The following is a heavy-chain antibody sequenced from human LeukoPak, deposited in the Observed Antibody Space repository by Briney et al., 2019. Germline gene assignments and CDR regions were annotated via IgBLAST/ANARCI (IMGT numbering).Heavy chain of an antibody. V-gene: IGHV4-59*01. D-gene: IGHD3-22*01. J-gene: IGHJ4*02. CDR1: GGSISSYY. CDR2: IYYSGST. CDR3: GGGDDYDSSGYFDY. Sequence: SETLSLTCTVPGGSISSYYWSWIRQPPGKGLEWIGYIYYSGSTNYNPSLKSRVTISVDTSKNQFSLKLSSVTAADTAVYYCGGGDDYDSSGYFDYWGQGTLVTVSS.